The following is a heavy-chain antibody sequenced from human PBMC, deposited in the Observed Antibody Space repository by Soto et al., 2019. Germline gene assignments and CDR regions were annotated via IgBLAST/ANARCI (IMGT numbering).Heavy chain of an antibody. CDR1: GGSISSSSYY. Sequence: SETLSLTCTVSGGSISSSSYYWGWIRQPPGKGLEWIGNIYYSGSTHYNPSLKSRVTISVDTSKNQFSLKLSSVTAADTAVYYCARRVSGSYFHYWGQGTLVTVSS. V-gene: IGHV4-39*01. D-gene: IGHD1-26*01. J-gene: IGHJ4*02. CDR3: ARRVSGSYFHY. CDR2: IYYSGST.